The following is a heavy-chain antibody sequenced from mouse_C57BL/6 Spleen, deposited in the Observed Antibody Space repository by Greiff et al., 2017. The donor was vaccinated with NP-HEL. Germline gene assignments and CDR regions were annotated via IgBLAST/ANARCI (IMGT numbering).Heavy chain of an antibody. CDR1: GFSLTSYG. CDR3: AKNKEKFRDYDGSYFDY. D-gene: IGHD2-3*01. Sequence: VKLQQSGPGLVQPSQSLSITCTVSGFSLTSYGVHWVRQPPGKGLEWLGVIWSGGSTDYNAAFISRLSISKDNSKSQVFFKMNSLQADDTAIYYCAKNKEKFRDYDGSYFDYWGQGTTLTVSS. J-gene: IGHJ2*01. V-gene: IGHV2-4*01. CDR2: IWSGGST.